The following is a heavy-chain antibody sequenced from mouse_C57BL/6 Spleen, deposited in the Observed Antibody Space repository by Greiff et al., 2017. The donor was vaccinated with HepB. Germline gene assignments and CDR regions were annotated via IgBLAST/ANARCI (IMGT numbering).Heavy chain of an antibody. CDR3: ARTHYGSSPWYFDV. D-gene: IGHD1-1*01. Sequence: EVQLVESGGGLVKPGGSLKLSCAASGFTFSSYTMSWVRQTPEKRLEWVATISGGGGNTYYPDSVKGRFTISRDNAKNTLYLQMSSLRSEDTALYYCARTHYGSSPWYFDVWGTGTTVTVSS. CDR2: ISGGGGNT. J-gene: IGHJ1*03. CDR1: GFTFSSYT. V-gene: IGHV5-9*01.